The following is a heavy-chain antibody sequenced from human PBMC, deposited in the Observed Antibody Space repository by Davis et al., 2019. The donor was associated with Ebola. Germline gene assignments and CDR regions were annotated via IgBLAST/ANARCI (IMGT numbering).Heavy chain of an antibody. Sequence: GESLKISCAASGFTFSGSAMHWVRQAPGKGLEWVAVISYDGSNKYYADSVKGRFTISRDNSKNTLYLQMNSLRAEDTAVYYCAKGGGSYYYYGMDVWGQGTTVTVSS. D-gene: IGHD3-16*01. V-gene: IGHV3-30*04. J-gene: IGHJ6*02. CDR1: GFTFSGSA. CDR3: AKGGGSYYYYGMDV. CDR2: ISYDGSNK.